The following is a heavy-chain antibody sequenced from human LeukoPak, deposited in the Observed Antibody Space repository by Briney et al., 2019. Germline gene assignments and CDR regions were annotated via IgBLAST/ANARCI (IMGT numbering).Heavy chain of an antibody. J-gene: IGHJ4*02. V-gene: IGHV4-31*03. Sequence: SETLSLTCTVSGGSISSGGYYWSWIRQHPGKGLEWIGYIYYSGSTYYNPSLKSRVTISVDTSKNQFSLKLSSVTAADTAVYYCAKSLSRVPAAIDYWGQGTLVTVSS. CDR2: IYYSGST. CDR1: GGSISSGGYY. CDR3: AKSLSRVPAAIDY. D-gene: IGHD2-2*02.